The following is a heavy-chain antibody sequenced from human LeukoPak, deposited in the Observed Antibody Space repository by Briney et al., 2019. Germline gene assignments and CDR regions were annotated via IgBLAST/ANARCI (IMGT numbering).Heavy chain of an antibody. D-gene: IGHD3-16*01. CDR1: GYTFTNYW. V-gene: IGHV5-51*01. J-gene: IGHJ3*02. CDR3: ARRLAGRSGPFDI. CDR2: VYPGDSDT. Sequence: GESLKISCKGSGYTFTNYWIAWVRQMPGKGLEWMGIVYPGDSDTRYSPSFQGQVTISADKSISTAYLQWSSLKASDTAMYYCARRLAGRSGPFDIWGQGTMVTVSS.